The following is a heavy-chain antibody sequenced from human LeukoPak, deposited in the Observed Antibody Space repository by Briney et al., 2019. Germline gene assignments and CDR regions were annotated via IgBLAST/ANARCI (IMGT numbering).Heavy chain of an antibody. Sequence: GGSLRLSCAASGFTVSSNYMSWVRQAPGKGLEWVSVIYSGGSTYYADSVKGRFTISRDNSKNTLYLQVNSLRAEDTAVYYCARGLVRGPIDYWGQGTLVTVSS. CDR2: IYSGGST. V-gene: IGHV3-66*01. D-gene: IGHD3-10*01. CDR3: ARGLVRGPIDY. J-gene: IGHJ4*02. CDR1: GFTVSSNY.